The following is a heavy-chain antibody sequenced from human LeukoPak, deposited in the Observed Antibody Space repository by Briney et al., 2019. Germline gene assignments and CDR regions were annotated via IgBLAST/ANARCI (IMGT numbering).Heavy chain of an antibody. CDR2: IIPILGIA. CDR3: ARDLGYSSNWFDP. Sequence: SVKVSCKASGGTFSSYTISSVRQAPGQGLEWMGRIIPILGIANYAQKFQGRVTITADKSTSTAYMELSSLRSEDTAVYYCARDLGYSSNWFDPWGQGTLVTVSS. V-gene: IGHV1-69*04. D-gene: IGHD6-13*01. J-gene: IGHJ5*02. CDR1: GGTFSSYT.